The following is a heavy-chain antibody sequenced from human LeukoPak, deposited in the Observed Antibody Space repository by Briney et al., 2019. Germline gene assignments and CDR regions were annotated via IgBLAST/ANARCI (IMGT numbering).Heavy chain of an antibody. J-gene: IGHJ4*02. CDR1: GGSFSGYY. V-gene: IGHV4-34*01. CDR2: RNHSGSS. Sequence: SETLSLTCAVYGGSFSGYYWSWVRQAPGKGLEWIGERNHSGSSNYNASPTSRISISADTSKNHFSLTLSSLTAADTAVYYCSRGPRYYGSGSYTPYFDYWGRGTLVTSSS. CDR3: SRGPRYYGSGSYTPYFDY. D-gene: IGHD3-10*01.